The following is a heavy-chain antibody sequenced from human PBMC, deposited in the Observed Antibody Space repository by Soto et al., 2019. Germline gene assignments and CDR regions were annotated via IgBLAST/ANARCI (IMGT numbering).Heavy chain of an antibody. CDR1: GVSFSGYY. D-gene: IGHD6-19*01. CDR2: INHSGST. J-gene: IGHJ1*01. CDR3: ARGWGSGVFDY. V-gene: IGHV4-34*01. Sequence: SQTLSLTCAVFGVSFSGYYWNWIRRPPGKGLEWIGEINHSGSTNYNPSLKSRLTISVDTSKNQFSLKLSSVTAADTAVYYCARGWGSGVFDYWCQGTFVTGS.